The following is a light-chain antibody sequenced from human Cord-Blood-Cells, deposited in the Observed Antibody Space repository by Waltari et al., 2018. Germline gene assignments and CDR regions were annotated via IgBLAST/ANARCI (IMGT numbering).Light chain of an antibody. J-gene: IGKJ2*01. Sequence: DIVLTQSPDSLPVSLGERATIHCKSSQSVLYSSNNKNYLAWYQQKPGQPPKLLIYWASTRESGVPDRFSDSWSGTDFTLTISRLQAEDVAVYYCQQYYSTPYTFGQGTKLEIK. V-gene: IGKV4-1*01. CDR1: QSVLYSSNNKNY. CDR3: QQYYSTPYT. CDR2: WAS.